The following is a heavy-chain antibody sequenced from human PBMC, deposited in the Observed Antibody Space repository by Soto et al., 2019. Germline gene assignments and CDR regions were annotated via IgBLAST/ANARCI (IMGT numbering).Heavy chain of an antibody. Sequence: SVKVSCKASGGTFSSYAISWVRQAPGQGLEWMGGIIPIFGTANYAQKFQGRVTITADKSTSTAYMELSSLRSEDTAVYYCVAGGATLNGMDVWGQGTTVTVSS. J-gene: IGHJ6*02. V-gene: IGHV1-69*06. D-gene: IGHD1-26*01. CDR3: VAGGATLNGMDV. CDR2: IIPIFGTA. CDR1: GGTFSSYA.